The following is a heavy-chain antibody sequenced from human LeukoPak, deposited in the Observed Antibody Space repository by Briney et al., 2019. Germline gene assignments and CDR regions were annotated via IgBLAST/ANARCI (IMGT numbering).Heavy chain of an antibody. J-gene: IGHJ4*02. V-gene: IGHV3-23*01. CDR2: MSASGDFV. CDR1: GFNTIDYA. CDR3: AKADSSGWYSEYYFDY. Sequence: PGGSLRLSCAVSGFNTIDYAMSWVRQAPGKGLEWVSSMSASGDFVYYADSVKGRFTISRDNSKNTLYLQMNSLRAEDTAVYYCAKADSSGWYSEYYFDYWGQGTLVTVSS. D-gene: IGHD6-19*01.